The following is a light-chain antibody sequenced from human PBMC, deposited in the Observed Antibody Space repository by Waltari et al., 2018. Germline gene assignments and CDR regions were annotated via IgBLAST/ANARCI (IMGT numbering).Light chain of an antibody. CDR2: AAS. Sequence: DIQMTQSPSSLSASVGARVTITCRASQSISSYLNWYQQKPGKAPKLLIYAASSLQSGVPSRFSGSGSGTDFTLTINSLQPEDFATYYCQQSYSTPPYTFGQGTKLEIK. J-gene: IGKJ2*01. CDR3: QQSYSTPPYT. CDR1: QSISSY. V-gene: IGKV1-39*01.